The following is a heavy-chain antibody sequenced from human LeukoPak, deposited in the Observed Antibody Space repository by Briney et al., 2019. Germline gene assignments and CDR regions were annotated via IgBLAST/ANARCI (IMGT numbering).Heavy chain of an antibody. CDR1: GFTFSSYG. CDR2: IRYDGSNK. Sequence: GGSLRLSCAASGFTFSSYGMHWVRQAPGKGLEWVAFIRYDGSNKYYADSVKGRFTISRDNSKNTLYLQMNRLRGEDTAVYYCXKDXXXVVXVAATPGGVLDYWGQGXLVT. CDR3: XKDXXXVVXVAATPGGVLDY. V-gene: IGHV3-30*02. J-gene: IGHJ4*02. D-gene: IGHD2-15*01.